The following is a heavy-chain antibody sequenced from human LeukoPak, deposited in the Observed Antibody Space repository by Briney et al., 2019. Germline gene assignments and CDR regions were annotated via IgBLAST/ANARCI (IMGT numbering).Heavy chain of an antibody. CDR1: GYTFTSYD. CDR3: ARGTRIAVTGTSQRKKFDF. CDR2: MNPNSGNT. Sequence: ASVKVSCKASGYTFTSYDINWVRQATGQGLEWMGWMNPNSGNTGYEQKVQGRVTITRNTSINTAYMELSSLRSEDTAVYYCARGTRIAVTGTSQRKKFDFWGQGTLVTVSS. V-gene: IGHV1-8*03. D-gene: IGHD6-19*01. J-gene: IGHJ4*02.